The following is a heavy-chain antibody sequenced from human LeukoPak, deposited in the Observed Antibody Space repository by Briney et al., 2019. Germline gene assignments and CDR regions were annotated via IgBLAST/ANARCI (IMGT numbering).Heavy chain of an antibody. V-gene: IGHV4-59*08. Sequence: KPSETLSLTCTVSGGSISSFYWSWIRQPPGEGLEGIGDNYYSGSTNYNPSLKSRVTISVDTSKNQFSLKLSSVTAADTAVYYCARSRPTYYYDSSGTNFDYWGQGTLVTVSS. CDR3: ARSRPTYYYDSSGTNFDY. CDR1: GGSISSFY. D-gene: IGHD3-22*01. J-gene: IGHJ4*02. CDR2: NYYSGST.